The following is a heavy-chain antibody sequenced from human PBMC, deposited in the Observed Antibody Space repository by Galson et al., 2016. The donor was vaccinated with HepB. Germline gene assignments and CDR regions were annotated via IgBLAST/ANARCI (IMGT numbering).Heavy chain of an antibody. Sequence: SVKVSCKTSGYTFTSFGISWVRQAPGQGLEWMGWISTYNGNTNYAQKFQGRATMTTDTSTTTAYMELTSLRSDDTAVYYCARDRGPYCSGDRCRSIDYWGQGTLVTVSS. V-gene: IGHV1-18*01. CDR2: ISTYNGNT. CDR1: GYTFTSFG. D-gene: IGHD2-15*01. J-gene: IGHJ4*02. CDR3: ARDRGPYCSGDRCRSIDY.